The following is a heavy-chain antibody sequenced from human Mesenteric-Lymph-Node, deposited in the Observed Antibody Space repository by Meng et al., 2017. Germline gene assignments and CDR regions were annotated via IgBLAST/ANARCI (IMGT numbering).Heavy chain of an antibody. D-gene: IGHD6-6*01. V-gene: IGHV4-38-2*02. CDR1: GYSISSGYF. J-gene: IGHJ6*02. CDR2: IYHSGRT. Sequence: SETLSLTCTVSGYSISSGYFWGCIRQPPGKGLEWIGSIYHSGRTYYNPSLKSRVTISVDTSKNQFSLNLSSVTAADTAVYYCAKGMSSSLRDGVDVWGQGTMVTVSS. CDR3: AKGMSSSLRDGVDV.